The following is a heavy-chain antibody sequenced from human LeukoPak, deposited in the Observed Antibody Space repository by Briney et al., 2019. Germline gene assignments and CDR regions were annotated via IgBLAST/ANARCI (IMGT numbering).Heavy chain of an antibody. D-gene: IGHD2-2*01. V-gene: IGHV5-51*01. CDR3: ARQSSLSHAFDI. CDR1: GFSFSSYW. Sequence: GESLKISCKGSGFSFSSYWIVWVRQMPGKGLEWMGIIFPDDSDTRYSPSFQGQVTISADKSISTAYLQWRSLKASDTALYYCARQSSLSHAFDIWGQGTMVSVSS. J-gene: IGHJ3*02. CDR2: IFPDDSDT.